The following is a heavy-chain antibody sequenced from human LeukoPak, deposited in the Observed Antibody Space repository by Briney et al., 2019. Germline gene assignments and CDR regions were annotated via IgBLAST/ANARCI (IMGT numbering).Heavy chain of an antibody. V-gene: IGHV1-18*01. CDR1: GGTFSSYA. CDR3: ARDYEVVVAATRWFDP. Sequence: EASVKVSCKASGGTFSSYAISWVRQAPGQGLEWMGWISAYNGNTNYAQKLQGRVTMTTDTSTSTAYMELRSLRSDDTAVYYCARDYEVVVAATRWFDPWGQGTLVTVSS. CDR2: ISAYNGNT. D-gene: IGHD2-15*01. J-gene: IGHJ5*02.